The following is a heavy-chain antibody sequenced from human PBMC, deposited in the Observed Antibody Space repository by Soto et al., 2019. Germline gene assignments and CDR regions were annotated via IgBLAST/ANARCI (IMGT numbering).Heavy chain of an antibody. CDR2: IIPFFRTV. J-gene: IGHJ6*02. D-gene: IGHD2-2*01. V-gene: IGHV1-69*01. Sequence: QVQLVQSGAEVKKPGSSVKVSCKASGGTSSSYAISWVRQAPGQGLEWMGGIIPFFRTVYYAQKFQGRLTITADESTSTASMELSSLKSEDTAVYYCARDDCTSTSCPYYSYGLDVWGQGTTVTVSS. CDR3: ARDDCTSTSCPYYSYGLDV. CDR1: GGTSSSYA.